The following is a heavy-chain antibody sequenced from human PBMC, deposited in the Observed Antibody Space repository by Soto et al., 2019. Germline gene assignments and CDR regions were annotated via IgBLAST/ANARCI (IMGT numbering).Heavy chain of an antibody. J-gene: IGHJ6*02. V-gene: IGHV4-34*01. D-gene: IGHD3-16*02. CDR2: INHSGST. Sequence: SETLSLTCAVYGGSFSGYYWSWIRQPPGKGLEWIGEINHSGSTNYNPSLKSRVTISVDTSKNQFSLKLSSVTAADTAVYYCARGVGDYVWGSYRDYYYYYGMDVWGQGTTVTV. CDR1: GGSFSGYY. CDR3: ARGVGDYVWGSYRDYYYYYGMDV.